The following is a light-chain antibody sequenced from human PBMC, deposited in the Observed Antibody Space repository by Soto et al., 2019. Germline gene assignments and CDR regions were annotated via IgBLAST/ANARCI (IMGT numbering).Light chain of an antibody. CDR3: QQFYSTPLT. V-gene: IGKV1-39*01. J-gene: IGKJ1*01. Sequence: DIQMTQSPSSLSASVEERVTITCRASQSISSYLNWYQQKPGKAPKLLIYAASSLQSGVPSRFSGSGSGTDFTLTISSLQPEDFATYYCQQFYSTPLTFGQGTKVEIK. CDR2: AAS. CDR1: QSISSY.